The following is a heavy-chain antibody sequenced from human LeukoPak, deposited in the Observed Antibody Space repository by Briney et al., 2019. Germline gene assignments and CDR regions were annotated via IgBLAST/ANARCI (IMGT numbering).Heavy chain of an antibody. V-gene: IGHV4-59*01. Sequence: SETLSLTCTVSGGSISSYYWNWIRQPPGKGLEWIGYIYNSGSTNYNPSLKSRVTISVDTSKNRFSLKVNSVTAADTAVYYCARGCCSSTSCPPPGFDYWGQGSLVTVSS. CDR3: ARGCCSSTSCPPPGFDY. CDR1: GGSISSYY. CDR2: IYNSGST. J-gene: IGHJ4*02. D-gene: IGHD2-2*01.